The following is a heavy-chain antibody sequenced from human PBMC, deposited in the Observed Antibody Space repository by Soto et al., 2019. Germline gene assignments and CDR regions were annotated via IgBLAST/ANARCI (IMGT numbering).Heavy chain of an antibody. CDR2: INPSGGST. CDR3: ARWDLGSGSKRAFDI. D-gene: IGHD1-26*01. J-gene: IGHJ3*02. Sequence: PSVKVSCKASGYTFTSSYMHWVRQAPGQGLEWMGIINPSGGSTSYAQKFQGRVTMTRDTSTSTVYMELSSLRSEDTAVYYCARWDLGSGSKRAFDIWGQGTMVTVSS. V-gene: IGHV1-46*01. CDR1: GYTFTSSY.